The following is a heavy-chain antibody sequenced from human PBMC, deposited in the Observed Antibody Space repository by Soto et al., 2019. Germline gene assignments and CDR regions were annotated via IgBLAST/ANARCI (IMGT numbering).Heavy chain of an antibody. CDR3: AGSYGDYVDY. J-gene: IGHJ4*02. Sequence: SETLSLTCTVSGGSISSYYWSWIRQPPGKGLEWIGYIYYSGSTNYNPSLKSRVTISVDTSKNQFSLKLSSVTAADTAVYYCAGSYGDYVDYWGQGTLVTVSS. CDR2: IYYSGST. D-gene: IGHD4-17*01. V-gene: IGHV4-59*08. CDR1: GGSISSYY.